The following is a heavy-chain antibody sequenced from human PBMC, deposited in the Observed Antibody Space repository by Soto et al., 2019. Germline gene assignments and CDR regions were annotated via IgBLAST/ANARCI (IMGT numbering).Heavy chain of an antibody. J-gene: IGHJ5*02. CDR1: GYTFTSYD. Sequence: QVQLVQSGAEVKKPGASVKVSCKASGYTFTSYDINWVRQATGQGLEWLGRMNPNSGYTGYAQRFQGRVTMTRNTSISTAYMELSSLRSEDTAVYYCVIGVTVFGVVLGRHSNWFDPWGQGTLVTVSS. V-gene: IGHV1-8*01. D-gene: IGHD3-3*01. CDR3: VIGVTVFGVVLGRHSNWFDP. CDR2: MNPNSGYT.